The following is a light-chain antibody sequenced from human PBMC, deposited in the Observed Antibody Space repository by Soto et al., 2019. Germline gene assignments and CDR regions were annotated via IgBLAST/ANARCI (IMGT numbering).Light chain of an antibody. CDR1: QSVSGW. V-gene: IGKV1-5*03. CDR2: KAS. CDR3: QQHDSYPLT. J-gene: IGKJ4*01. Sequence: DIQMTQSPSTLSASVGDRVIITCRASQSVSGWLAWYQQRPGKAPNLLIYKASTLKTGVPLRFSGSGSGTEFTLTISTLQPDDFATYYCQQHDSYPLTFGGGTKVEIK.